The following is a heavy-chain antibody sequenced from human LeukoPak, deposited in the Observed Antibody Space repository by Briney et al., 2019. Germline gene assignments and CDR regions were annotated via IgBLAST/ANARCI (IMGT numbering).Heavy chain of an antibody. CDR1: GGSVSSYY. V-gene: IGHV4-4*07. D-gene: IGHD3-9*01. CDR2: IYTSGNT. J-gene: IGHJ4*02. CDR3: ARDGYDFLTGLLDY. Sequence: SETLSLTCSVSGGSVSSYYWSWIRQPAGKGLEWIGRIYTSGNTNYNPSLKSRVTMSVGTSKNQFSLKLSSVTAADTAVYYCARDGYDFLTGLLDYWGQGTLVTVSS.